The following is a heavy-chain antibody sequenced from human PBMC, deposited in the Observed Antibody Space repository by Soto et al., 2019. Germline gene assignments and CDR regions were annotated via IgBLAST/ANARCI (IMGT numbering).Heavy chain of an antibody. CDR1: GVSISSYY. D-gene: IGHD6-6*01. CDR3: AAPPRY. J-gene: IGHJ4*02. V-gene: IGHV4-59*01. Sequence: PSETLSLSCTVSGVSISSYYWSWIRQPPGKGLEWIGYIYDSGSTNYNPSLKSRVTISVDTSKNQFSLKLTSVTAADTSVYYCAAPPRYWGQGTLVTVS. CDR2: IYDSGST.